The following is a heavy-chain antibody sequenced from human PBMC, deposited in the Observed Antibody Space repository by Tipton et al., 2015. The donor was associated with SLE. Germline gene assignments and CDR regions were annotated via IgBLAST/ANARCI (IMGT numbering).Heavy chain of an antibody. CDR1: GGSIRSGY. V-gene: IGHV4-59*08. CDR3: ARLEGDGYKWYFDY. J-gene: IGHJ4*02. CDR2: INYSGST. D-gene: IGHD5-24*01. Sequence: TLSLTCTVSGGSIRSGYWNWIRQPPGKGLEWIGYINYSGSTNYNPSLKSRVTISVDTSKNQFSLKLSSVTAADTAVYYCARLEGDGYKWYFDYWGQGTLVTVST.